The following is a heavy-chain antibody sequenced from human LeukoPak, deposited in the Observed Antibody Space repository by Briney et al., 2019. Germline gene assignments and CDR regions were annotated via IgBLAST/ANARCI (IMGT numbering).Heavy chain of an antibody. D-gene: IGHD1-26*01. V-gene: IGHV4-59*01. CDR3: ARDGDLRQGATTAFDI. CDR1: GGSISSYY. CDR2: IYYSGST. J-gene: IGHJ3*02. Sequence: SETLSLTCTVSGGSISSYYWSWIRQPPGKGLEWIGYIYYSGSTNYNPSLKSRVTISVDTSKNQFSLKLSSVTAADTAVYYCARDGDLRQGATTAFDIWGQGTMVTVSS.